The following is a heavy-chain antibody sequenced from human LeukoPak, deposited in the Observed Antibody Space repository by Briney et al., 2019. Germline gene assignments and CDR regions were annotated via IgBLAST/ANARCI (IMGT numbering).Heavy chain of an antibody. J-gene: IGHJ4*02. V-gene: IGHV4-59*01. CDR1: GDPMSRYY. CDR2: IYYSGST. Sequence: PSETLSLTCTVSGDPMSRYYWSWIRQPPGKGLEWIGYIYYSGSTNYNPSLKSRVTMSVDTSKNKFSLNLSSMTAADTAVYYCARGGKYYDYVWGSYIFDYWGQGTLVTVSS. D-gene: IGHD3-16*01. CDR3: ARGGKYYDYVWGSYIFDY.